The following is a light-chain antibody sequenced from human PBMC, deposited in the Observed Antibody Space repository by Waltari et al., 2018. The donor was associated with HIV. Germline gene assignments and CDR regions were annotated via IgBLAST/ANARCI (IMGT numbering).Light chain of an antibody. CDR2: YKSEWEG. Sequence: QAVLTQPSSLSAPPGTSASLTCTLRSGINVASYRIYCYPQRSGTPPQYLLTYKSEWEGQSGSGVPSNFSASKDASANAWSLLIAGIKSEDEADYYCMIWHSNAYVFGSGTKVTV. CDR3: MIWHSNAYV. J-gene: IGLJ1*01. CDR1: SGINVASYR. V-gene: IGLV5-45*02.